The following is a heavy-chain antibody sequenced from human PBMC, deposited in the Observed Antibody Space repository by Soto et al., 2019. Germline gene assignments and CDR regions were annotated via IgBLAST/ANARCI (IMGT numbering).Heavy chain of an antibody. V-gene: IGHV4-31*03. Sequence: PSETLSLTCTVSGGSISSGGSYWSWIRQHRGKGLEWIGYIYYSGRTYYNPSLKSRVTISVDTSKNQFSLKLSSVTAADTAVYYCARGQVTMIVVDSYFFDYWGQGTLVTVSS. D-gene: IGHD3-22*01. CDR2: IYYSGRT. CDR1: GGSISSGGSY. CDR3: ARGQVTMIVVDSYFFDY. J-gene: IGHJ4*02.